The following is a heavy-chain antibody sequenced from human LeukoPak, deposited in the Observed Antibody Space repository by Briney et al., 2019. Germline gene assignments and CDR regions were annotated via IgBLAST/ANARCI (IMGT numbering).Heavy chain of an antibody. V-gene: IGHV5-51*01. CDR2: IYPGDSDT. CDR3: ATRNYGTPDY. Sequence: GESLKISCKGSGYTFTSYWIAWVRQIPGKGLEWMGIIYPGDSDTRYSPSFQGQVTISVDKSISTADLQWSSLKASGTAIYYCATRNYGTPDYWGQGTLVTISS. CDR1: GYTFTSYW. D-gene: IGHD1-7*01. J-gene: IGHJ4*02.